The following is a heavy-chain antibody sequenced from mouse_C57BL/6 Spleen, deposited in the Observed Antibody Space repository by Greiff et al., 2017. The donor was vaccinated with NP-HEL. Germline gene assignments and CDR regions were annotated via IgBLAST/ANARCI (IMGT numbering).Heavy chain of an antibody. CDR1: GYTFTEYT. Sequence: QVQLQQSGAELVKPGASVKLSCKASGYTFTEYTIHWVKQRSGQGLEWIGWFYPGSGSIKYNEKFKDKATLTADKSSSTVYMELSSVTSDDSAVYFCERHEVYYYGSSYECYFDYWGQGTTLTVSS. D-gene: IGHD1-1*01. V-gene: IGHV1-62-2*01. CDR2: FYPGSGSI. J-gene: IGHJ2*01. CDR3: ERHEVYYYGSSYECYFDY.